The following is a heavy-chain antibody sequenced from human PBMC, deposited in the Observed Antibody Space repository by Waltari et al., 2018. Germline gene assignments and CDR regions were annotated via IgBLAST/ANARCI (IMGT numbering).Heavy chain of an antibody. J-gene: IGHJ4*02. CDR2: INPKNGDT. V-gene: IGHV1-2*06. Sequence: LVQSGAEVKKPGASVKVSCKASGYTFTGHVILWVRQAPGQGLEWMGRINPKNGDTHYAQNFQGRVALTTDTSTNTAFMELQRRRSDDTAVYYCLRDSSGSHFDYWGQGTLVTVSS. D-gene: IGHD3-22*01. CDR3: LRDSSGSHFDY. CDR1: GYTFTGHV.